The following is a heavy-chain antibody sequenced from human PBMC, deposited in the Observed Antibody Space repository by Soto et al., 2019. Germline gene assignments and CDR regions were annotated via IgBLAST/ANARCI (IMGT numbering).Heavy chain of an antibody. J-gene: IGHJ6*02. D-gene: IGHD6-13*01. CDR2: IIPIFGTA. V-gene: IGHV1-69*01. CDR1: GGTFSSYA. CDR3: ARENEIAAAGSQNYYYYGMDV. Sequence: QVQLVQSGAEVKKPGSSVKVSCKASGGTFSSYAISWVRQAPGQGLEWMGGIIPIFGTANYAQKFQGRVTITADESTSKAYMELSSLRSEDTAVYYCARENEIAAAGSQNYYYYGMDVWGQGTTVTVSS.